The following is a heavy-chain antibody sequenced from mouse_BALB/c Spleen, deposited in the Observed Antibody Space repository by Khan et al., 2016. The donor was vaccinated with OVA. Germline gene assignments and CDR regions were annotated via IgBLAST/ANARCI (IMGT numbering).Heavy chain of an antibody. Sequence: EVQLQESGGGSVKPGGSLKLSCEVSGFTFSSYVMSWIRQTPEKRMEWVASISSSGSTYYPDSVKGRFTISSDNERNVVYLQMSSLRSEDMAMYYCAREAYRYDEYYFDYWGQGTTLTVSS. CDR1: GFTFSSYV. CDR3: AREAYRYDEYYFDY. V-gene: IGHV5-6-5*01. J-gene: IGHJ2*01. CDR2: ISSSGST. D-gene: IGHD2-14*01.